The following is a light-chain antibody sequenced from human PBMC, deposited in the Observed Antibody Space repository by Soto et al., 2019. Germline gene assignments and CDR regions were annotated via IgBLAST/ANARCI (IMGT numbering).Light chain of an antibody. Sequence: QAVVTQPPSVSGAPGQRVTLSCTGTSSNIGAGYDVHWYQQLPGTAPRLLIYGNSNRPSGVPDRFSGSKSGASASLAITGLQAEDEADYYCQSFDNSLSDVIFGGGTKLTVL. V-gene: IGLV1-40*03. CDR1: SSNIGAGYD. J-gene: IGLJ2*01. CDR2: GNS. CDR3: QSFDNSLSDVI.